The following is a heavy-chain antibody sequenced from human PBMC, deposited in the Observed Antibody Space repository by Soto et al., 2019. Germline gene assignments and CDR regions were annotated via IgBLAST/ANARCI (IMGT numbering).Heavy chain of an antibody. J-gene: IGHJ2*01. CDR3: ARGTDTWFFAL. D-gene: IGHD3-9*01. CDR1: DDSISSGGYY. V-gene: IGHV4-31*03. Sequence: QVQLQESGPGLVKPSQTLSLTCTVSDDSISSGGYYWSWIRQHPGKGLEWIGYIYGTGNMYYKSSLKSRLTFSVDTSKNHFSLKPTSVTAADTAVYYCARGTDTWFFALWGRGTLVTVSS. CDR2: IYGTGNM.